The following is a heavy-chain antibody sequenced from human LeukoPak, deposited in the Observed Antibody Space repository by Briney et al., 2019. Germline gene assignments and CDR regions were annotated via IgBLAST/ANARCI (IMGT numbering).Heavy chain of an antibody. CDR2: ISSSGSTI. CDR3: ARGLYGWIQLWLKGGYYFDY. V-gene: IGHV3-48*03. J-gene: IGHJ4*02. D-gene: IGHD5-18*01. CDR1: GITFSSYG. Sequence: GGSLRLSCAASGITFSSYGMSWVRQAPGKGLEWVSYISSSGSTIYYADSVKGRFTISRDNAKNSLYLQMNSLRAEDTAVYYCARGLYGWIQLWLKGGYYFDYWGQGTLVTVSS.